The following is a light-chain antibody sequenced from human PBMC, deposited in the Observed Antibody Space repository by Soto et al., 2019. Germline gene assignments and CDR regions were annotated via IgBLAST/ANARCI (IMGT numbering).Light chain of an antibody. Sequence: EIVLTQSPGTLSLSPGERATLSCRASQSVANNFVAWYQQKPGQAPRLLIYDASTRAPGIPERFSGSGSGTDFTLTISRLEPEDFAVYYCQQFGGSPRYTFGQGTNLEIK. CDR3: QQFGGSPRYT. J-gene: IGKJ2*01. CDR2: DAS. V-gene: IGKV3-20*01. CDR1: QSVANNF.